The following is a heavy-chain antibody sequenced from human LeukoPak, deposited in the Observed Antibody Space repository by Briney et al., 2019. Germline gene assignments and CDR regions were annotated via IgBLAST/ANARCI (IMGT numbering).Heavy chain of an antibody. CDR3: ARDPDTLIPIDY. CDR1: GYTFTDYY. V-gene: IGHV1-2*02. Sequence: ASVKVSFTASGYTFTDYYIHWVRQAPGQGLECLGWINANSGGTKYAQNFQGRVTMTRDTSISTAYMELNSLTSDDTAVYYCARDPDTLIPIDYWGQGTLVTVSS. D-gene: IGHD3-16*01. J-gene: IGHJ4*02. CDR2: INANSGGT.